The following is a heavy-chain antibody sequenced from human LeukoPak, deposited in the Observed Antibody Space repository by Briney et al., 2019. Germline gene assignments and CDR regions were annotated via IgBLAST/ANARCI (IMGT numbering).Heavy chain of an antibody. CDR3: ARDRYYYDSSGTGN. CDR1: GGTFSSYA. Sequence: GASVKVSCKASGGTFSSYAISWVRQAPGQGLEWMGGIIPIFGTANYAQKFQGRVTITADESTSTAYMELSSLRSEDTAVYYCARDRYYYDSSGTGNWGQGTLVTVSS. V-gene: IGHV1-69*13. CDR2: IIPIFGTA. D-gene: IGHD3-22*01. J-gene: IGHJ4*02.